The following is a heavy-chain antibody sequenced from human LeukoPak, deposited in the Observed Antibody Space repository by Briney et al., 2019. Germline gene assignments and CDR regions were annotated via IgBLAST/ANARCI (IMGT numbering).Heavy chain of an antibody. Sequence: QPGGSLRLSCSGSGLTFSRHNMHWVRQAPGKGLEYVSAISYNGDSTYYVDSVKGRFTISRDNSKNTLDLQMSSLRPEDTAVYYCVSDRETQEQIWGPGTLVTVSS. V-gene: IGHV3-64D*09. CDR2: ISYNGDST. CDR3: VSDRETQEQI. D-gene: IGHD1-26*01. J-gene: IGHJ3*02. CDR1: GLTFSRHN.